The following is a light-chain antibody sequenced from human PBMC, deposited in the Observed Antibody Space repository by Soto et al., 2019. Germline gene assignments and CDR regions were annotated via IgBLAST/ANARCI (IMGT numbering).Light chain of an antibody. J-gene: IGLJ1*01. V-gene: IGLV1-44*01. CDR2: GND. CDR3: ATWDDSLIGSV. CDR1: SSNIGSNT. Sequence: QLVLTQPPSASGTPGQRVTISCPGSSSNIGSNTVNWYQQFPGTAPKLLIYGNDQRPSGVPDRFSGSKSGTSASLAISGLQSEDEADYYCATWDDSLIGSVFGTGTKLTVL.